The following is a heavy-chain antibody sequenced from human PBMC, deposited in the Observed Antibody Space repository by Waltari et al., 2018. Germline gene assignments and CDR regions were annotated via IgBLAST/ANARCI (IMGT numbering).Heavy chain of an antibody. J-gene: IGHJ5*02. CDR3: ARLYYYGSGSPYNWFDP. CDR1: GYSISSGYY. Sequence: QVQLQESGPGLVKPSETLSLTCAVSGYSISSGYYWGWIRQPPGKGLEWIGSIYQSGSTYYNPSLKSRVTIAVDTSKNQFCLKLSFVTAADTAVYYCARLYYYGSGSPYNWFDPWGQGTLVTVSS. V-gene: IGHV4-38-2*01. CDR2: IYQSGST. D-gene: IGHD3-10*01.